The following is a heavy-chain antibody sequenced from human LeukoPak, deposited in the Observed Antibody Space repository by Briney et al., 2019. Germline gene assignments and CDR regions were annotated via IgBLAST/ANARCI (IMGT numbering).Heavy chain of an antibody. Sequence: AGGSLRLSCAASGFTFDDYGMSWVRQAPGKGREWVSGINWNGGSTGYADSVKGRFTISRDNAKNSLYLQMNSLRAEDTALYYCARDKLPHSSGYYQYYFDYWGQGTLVTVSS. V-gene: IGHV3-20*04. D-gene: IGHD3-22*01. J-gene: IGHJ4*02. CDR1: GFTFDDYG. CDR3: ARDKLPHSSGYYQYYFDY. CDR2: INWNGGST.